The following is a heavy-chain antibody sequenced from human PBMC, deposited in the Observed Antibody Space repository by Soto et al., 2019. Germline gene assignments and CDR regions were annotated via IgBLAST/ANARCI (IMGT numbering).Heavy chain of an antibody. CDR2: IYYSGST. CDR3: ARVISSSSSLGLRYYYYGMDV. V-gene: IGHV4-59*08. J-gene: IGHJ6*02. Sequence: SETLSLTCAVYGGSFSGYYWSWIRQPPGKGLEWIGYIYYSGSTNYNPSLKSRVTISVDTSKSQFSLKLSSVTAADTAVYYCARVISSSSSLGLRYYYYGMDVWGQGTTVTVSS. D-gene: IGHD6-6*01. CDR1: GGSFSGYY.